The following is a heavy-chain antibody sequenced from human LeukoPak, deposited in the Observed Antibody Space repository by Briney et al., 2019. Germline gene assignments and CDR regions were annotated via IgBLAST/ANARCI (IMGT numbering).Heavy chain of an antibody. CDR1: GFTFSSYW. CDR3: AKAPPYKKYFDY. J-gene: IGHJ4*02. CDR2: ISNSGDAT. Sequence: PGGSLRLSCAASGFTFSSYWMRWVRQAPGKGLEWVSTISNSGDATYYADSVKGRFTISRDNSKNTLYLQMNSLRPEDTAVYYCAKAPPYKKYFDYWGQGPLVTVSS. V-gene: IGHV3-23*01. D-gene: IGHD1-1*01.